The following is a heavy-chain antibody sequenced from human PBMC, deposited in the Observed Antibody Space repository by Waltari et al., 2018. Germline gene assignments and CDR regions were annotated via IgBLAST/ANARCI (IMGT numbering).Heavy chain of an antibody. J-gene: IGHJ5*02. V-gene: IGHV4-39*07. Sequence: QLQLQESGPGLVKPSETLSLTCTVSGGSISSSSNYWGWIRQPPGKGLEWIGSIYYSGSTYYNPSLKSRVTISVDTSKNQFSLKLSSVTAADTAVYYCARDNWNYDWFDPWGQGTLVTVSS. CDR1: GGSISSSSNY. CDR3: ARDNWNYDWFDP. D-gene: IGHD1-7*01. CDR2: IYYSGST.